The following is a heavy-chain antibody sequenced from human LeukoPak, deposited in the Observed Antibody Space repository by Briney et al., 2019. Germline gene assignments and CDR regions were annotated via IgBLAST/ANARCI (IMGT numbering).Heavy chain of an antibody. CDR2: VIPIFGTA. Sequence: GASVKGSCKASGGTFSSYAMSGVRQAPGEGLEGMGGVIPIFGTANYAQKFQGRGTITPAESTSTAYMGLSSRRSEDTAVYYPASNYSDSSGYYFPVLTTLGYWGQGTLVTVSS. CDR1: GGTFSSYA. J-gene: IGHJ4*02. D-gene: IGHD3-22*01. V-gene: IGHV1-69*01. CDR3: ASNYSDSSGYYFPVLTTLGY.